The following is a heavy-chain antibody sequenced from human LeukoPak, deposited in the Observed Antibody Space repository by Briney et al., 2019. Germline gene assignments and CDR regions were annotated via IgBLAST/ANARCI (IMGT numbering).Heavy chain of an antibody. CDR2: ISAYNGYT. Sequence: ASVKVSCRASGYTFTNFPIGWVRQAPGQGLEWMGWISAYNGYTKYAPSLQGRVTITTDTSTSTVYMQLRSLRSGATAIYFCARVGGNYEGLIDYWGQGTLVTVSS. D-gene: IGHD1-26*01. V-gene: IGHV1-18*01. CDR3: ARVGGNYEGLIDY. CDR1: GYTFTNFP. J-gene: IGHJ4*02.